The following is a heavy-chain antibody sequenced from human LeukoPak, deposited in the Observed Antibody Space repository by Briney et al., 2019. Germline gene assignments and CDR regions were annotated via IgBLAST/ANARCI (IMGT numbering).Heavy chain of an antibody. J-gene: IGHJ4*02. CDR1: GGSFSGYY. D-gene: IGHD2-15*01. V-gene: IGHV4-34*01. CDR2: INHSGST. CDR3: ARLSVGDYFDY. Sequence: SETLSLTCAVYGGSFSGYYWSWIRQPPGKGLEWIGEINHSGSTYYNPSLRSRVTISVDTSKNQFSLKLSSVTAADTAVYYCARLSVGDYFDYWGQGTLVTVS.